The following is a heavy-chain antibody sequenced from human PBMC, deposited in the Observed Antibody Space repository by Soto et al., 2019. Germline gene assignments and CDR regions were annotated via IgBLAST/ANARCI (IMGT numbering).Heavy chain of an antibody. Sequence: QITLKESGPTLVKPTQTLTLTCTFSGFSLSTSGVGVGWIRQPPGKALEWLALIYWDDEKRYSPSLKSRLTITKDTSKNPVVLTVANMDPVDTGTYYWSLRGHCSGDSCYSAWGQGTLVTVSS. CDR2: IYWDDEK. CDR1: GFSLSTSGVG. D-gene: IGHD2-15*01. V-gene: IGHV2-5*02. J-gene: IGHJ5*02. CDR3: SLRGHCSGDSCYSA.